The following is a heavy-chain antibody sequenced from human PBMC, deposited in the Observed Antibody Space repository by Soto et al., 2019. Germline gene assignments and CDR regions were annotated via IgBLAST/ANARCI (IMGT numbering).Heavy chain of an antibody. V-gene: IGHV3-30-3*01. CDR1: GFTFSSYA. CDR2: ISYDGSNK. J-gene: IGHJ4*02. Sequence: GGSLRLSCAASGFTFSSYAMHWVRQAPGKGLEWVAVISYDGSNKYYADSVKGRFTISRDNSKNTLYLQMNSLRAEDTAVYYCARRYCSGGSCYSLFGPFGYWGQGTLVTVSS. CDR3: ARRYCSGGSCYSLFGPFGY. D-gene: IGHD2-15*01.